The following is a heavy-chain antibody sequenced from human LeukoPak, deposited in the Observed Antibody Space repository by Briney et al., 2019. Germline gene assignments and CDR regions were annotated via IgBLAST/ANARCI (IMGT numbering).Heavy chain of an antibody. J-gene: IGHJ6*03. D-gene: IGHD3-10*01. CDR2: ISHSGST. CDR1: CYFITSAYS. V-gene: IGHV4-38-2*02. Sequence: SETLSLTCGVACYFITSAYSWGWIRQPPGKGLEWIGSISHSGSTYYNPSLKSRVSMSVDTSKNQFSLRLTSLTAADTTVYYSAKEVRPTLDFYYYYMDVWGKGTTVTVSS. CDR3: AKEVRPTLDFYYYYMDV.